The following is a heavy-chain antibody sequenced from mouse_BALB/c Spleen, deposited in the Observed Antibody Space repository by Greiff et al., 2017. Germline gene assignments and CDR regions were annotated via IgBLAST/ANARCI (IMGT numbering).Heavy chain of an antibody. CDR1: GYTFTSYT. Sequence: VQLQQSGAELARPGASVKMSCKASGYTFTSYTMHWVKQRPGQGLEWIGYINPSSGYTNYNQKFKDKATLTADKSSSTAYMQLSSLTSGDSAVYYFAREEELLVPSFDYWGQGTTLTVSS. CDR3: AREEELLVPSFDY. V-gene: IGHV1-4*01. D-gene: IGHD1-1*02. J-gene: IGHJ2*01. CDR2: INPSSGYT.